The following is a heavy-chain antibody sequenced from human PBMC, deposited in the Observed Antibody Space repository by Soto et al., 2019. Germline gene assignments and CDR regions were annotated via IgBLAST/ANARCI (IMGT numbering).Heavy chain of an antibody. CDR1: GYTFTSYY. V-gene: IGHV1-18*04. CDR3: AREGDRTIFPNWFDT. CDR2: INRYSGDT. J-gene: IGHJ5*02. D-gene: IGHD3-3*01. Sequence: GASVKVSCKASGYTFTSYYMHWVRQAPGQGLEWMGRINRYSGDTHYAQKLQDRVTMTTDTSTNTAYMELRNLSSDDTAVYYCAREGDRTIFPNWFDTWGQGTQVTVSS.